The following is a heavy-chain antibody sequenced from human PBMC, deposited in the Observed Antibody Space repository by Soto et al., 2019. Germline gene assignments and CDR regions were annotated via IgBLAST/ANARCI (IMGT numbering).Heavy chain of an antibody. Sequence: QVQLVQSGGEVKKPGASVKVSCKASGYSFTGYGINWVRQAPGLGLEWLGRITTYNGDTNYAQNFQGRLTMTTDTSTGTTYMELRSLRSDDTAVYYCARGRGYSLIPVVDDAVDVWGQGTLVTVSS. CDR3: ARGRGYSLIPVVDDAVDV. V-gene: IGHV1-18*04. J-gene: IGHJ3*01. D-gene: IGHD5-12*01. CDR2: ITTYNGDT. CDR1: GYSFTGYG.